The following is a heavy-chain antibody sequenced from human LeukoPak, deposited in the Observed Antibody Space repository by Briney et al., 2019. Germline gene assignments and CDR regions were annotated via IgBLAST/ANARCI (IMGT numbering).Heavy chain of an antibody. Sequence: SETLSLTCTVSGGSISSYYWSWIRQPPGKGLEWIGYIYYSGSTNYNPSLKSRVTISVDKSKNQFSLKLSSVTAADTAVYYCARVVGGSSWFFDYWGQGTLVTVSS. D-gene: IGHD6-13*01. CDR3: ARVVGGSSWFFDY. J-gene: IGHJ4*02. CDR1: GGSISSYY. V-gene: IGHV4-59*12. CDR2: IYYSGST.